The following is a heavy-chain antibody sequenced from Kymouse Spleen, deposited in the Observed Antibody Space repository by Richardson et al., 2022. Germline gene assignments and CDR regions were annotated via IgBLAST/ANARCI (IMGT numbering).Heavy chain of an antibody. CDR2: IWYDGSNK. V-gene: IGHV3-33*01. J-gene: IGHJ4*02. CDR3: ARENMVRGVISPFDY. Sequence: QVQLVESGGGVVQPGRSLRLSCAASGFTFSSYGMHWVRQAPGKGLEWVAVIWYDGSNKYYADSVKGRFTISRDNSKNTLYLQMNSLRAEDTAVYYCARENMVRGVISPFDYWGQGTLVTVSS. CDR1: GFTFSSYG. D-gene: IGHD3-10*01.